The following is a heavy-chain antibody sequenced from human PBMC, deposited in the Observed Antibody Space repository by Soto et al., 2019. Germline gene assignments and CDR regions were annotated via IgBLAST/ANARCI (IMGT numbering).Heavy chain of an antibody. CDR3: ARRMSLADKFHVDTARAPPDWFDP. J-gene: IGHJ5*02. D-gene: IGHD5-18*01. CDR2: IDPSDSYT. CDR1: GYSFTSYW. Sequence: PGESLKISCKGSGYSFTSYWISWVRQMPGKGLEWMGRIDPSDSYTNYSPSFQGHVTISADKSISTAYLQWSSLKASDTAMYYCARRMSLADKFHVDTARAPPDWFDPWGQGTLVTVSS. V-gene: IGHV5-10-1*01.